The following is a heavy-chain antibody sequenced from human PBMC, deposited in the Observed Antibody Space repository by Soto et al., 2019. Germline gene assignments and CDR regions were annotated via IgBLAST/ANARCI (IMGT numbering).Heavy chain of an antibody. Sequence: QVQLQQWGAGLLKPSETLSLTCAVSGGSFSGYYWAWIRQSPGKGLEWIGGINDSGSPNYTPSLKRRVTISLDASKNQFALRLSLLTAADTAVYFCARGRGDFQSWGQGTLVTVSS. CDR2: INDSGSP. V-gene: IGHV4-34*02. D-gene: IGHD3-16*01. J-gene: IGHJ4*02. CDR3: ARGRGDFQS. CDR1: GGSFSGYY.